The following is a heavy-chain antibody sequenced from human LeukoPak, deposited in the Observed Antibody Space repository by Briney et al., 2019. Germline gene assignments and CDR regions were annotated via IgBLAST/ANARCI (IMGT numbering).Heavy chain of an antibody. D-gene: IGHD5-24*01. V-gene: IGHV3-74*01. Sequence: GGSLRLSCAASGFTFSSYWMHWVRQAPGKGLVWVSRINSDGGSTSYADSVKGRFTISRDNAKNTLYLQMNSLRAEDTAVYYCARDPDGYNFAFDIWGQGTMVTVSS. CDR2: INSDGGST. J-gene: IGHJ3*02. CDR1: GFTFSSYW. CDR3: ARDPDGYNFAFDI.